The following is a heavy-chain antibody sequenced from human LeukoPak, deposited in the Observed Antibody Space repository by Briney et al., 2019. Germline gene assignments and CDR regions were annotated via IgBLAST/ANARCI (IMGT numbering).Heavy chain of an antibody. Sequence: PGGSLRLSCAASGFTVSSNYMIWLRQAPGKGLEWVSVIYTGGTINYADSVKGRFTISRGNSKNTLYLQMNSLRAEDTAVYYCVRGPEYYYDSSSGNYWGQGTLVTVSS. CDR2: IYTGGTI. CDR3: VRGPEYYYDSSSGNY. V-gene: IGHV3-53*01. J-gene: IGHJ4*02. CDR1: GFTVSSNY. D-gene: IGHD3-22*01.